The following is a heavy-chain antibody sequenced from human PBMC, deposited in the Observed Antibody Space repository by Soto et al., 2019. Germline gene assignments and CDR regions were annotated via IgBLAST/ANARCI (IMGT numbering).Heavy chain of an antibody. Sequence: SVKVSCKASGGTFGSYAISWVRQAPGQGLEWMGGIIPIPGTANYAQKFQGRVTITADESTSTAYMELSSLRSEDTAVYYCARTVGGYSYGSVEYYYGMDVWGQGTTVTVSS. CDR3: ARTVGGYSYGSVEYYYGMDV. J-gene: IGHJ6*02. D-gene: IGHD5-18*01. V-gene: IGHV1-69*13. CDR2: IIPIPGTA. CDR1: GGTFGSYA.